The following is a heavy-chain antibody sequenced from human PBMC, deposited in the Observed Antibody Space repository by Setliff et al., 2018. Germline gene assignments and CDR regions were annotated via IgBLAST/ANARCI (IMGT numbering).Heavy chain of an antibody. D-gene: IGHD1-26*01. V-gene: IGHV4-61*02. CDR1: GASLRSGSNY. J-gene: IGHJ4*02. CDR2: IYTDGTT. Sequence: PSETLSLTCTVSGASLRSGSNYWGWFRQPAGKGLEWIGRIYTDGTTNYNPSLKGRVTISADTSTNHFSLKLTSVTAADTAVYYCARDNTIVGATDYWGQGALVTVSS. CDR3: ARDNTIVGATDY.